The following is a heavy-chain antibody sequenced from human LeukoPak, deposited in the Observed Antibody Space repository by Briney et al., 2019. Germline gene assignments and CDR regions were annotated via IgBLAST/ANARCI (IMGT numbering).Heavy chain of an antibody. D-gene: IGHD3-16*01. V-gene: IGHV1-69*04. CDR2: IIPIFGIA. Sequence: ASVKFSCKASGGTFSSYAISWVRQAPGQGLELMGRIIPIFGIANYAQKFQGRVTITAEKSTSTAYMDLRRLRSEDTAMHYCAGNPGNFLAEGYFDYWGQGTLVNVSS. CDR3: AGNPGNFLAEGYFDY. J-gene: IGHJ4*02. CDR1: GGTFSSYA.